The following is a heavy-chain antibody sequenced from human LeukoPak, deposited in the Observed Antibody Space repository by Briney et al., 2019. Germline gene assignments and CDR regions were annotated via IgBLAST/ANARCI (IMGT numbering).Heavy chain of an antibody. CDR2: INSDGSST. V-gene: IGHV3-74*01. J-gene: IGHJ4*02. CDR3: AREGGDILTGYY. CDR1: GFTFSSYW. Sequence: PGGSLRLSCAASGFTFSSYWMHWVRQAPGKGLVWVSRINSDGSSTSYADSVKGRFTISRDNAKNTLYLQMNSLRAEDTAVYYCAREGGDILTGYYWGQETLVTVSS. D-gene: IGHD3-9*01.